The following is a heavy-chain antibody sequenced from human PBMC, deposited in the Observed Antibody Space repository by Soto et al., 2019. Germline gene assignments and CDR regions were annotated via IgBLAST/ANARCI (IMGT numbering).Heavy chain of an antibody. V-gene: IGHV3-33*01. CDR2: IWYDGSNK. CDR1: GFTFSSYG. CDR3: ARAGLWFGESVSGMDV. D-gene: IGHD3-10*01. J-gene: IGHJ6*02. Sequence: GGSLRLSCAASGFTFSSYGMHWVRQAPGKGLEWVAVIWYDGSNKYYADSVKGRFTISRDNSKNTLYLQMNSLRAEDTAVYYCARAGLWFGESVSGMDVWGQGTTVTVSS.